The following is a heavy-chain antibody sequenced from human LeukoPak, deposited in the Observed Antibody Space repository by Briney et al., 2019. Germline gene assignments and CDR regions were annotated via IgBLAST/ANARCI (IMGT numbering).Heavy chain of an antibody. CDR3: ASFFVVVPAAIPGEYFQH. V-gene: IGHV4-59*06. CDR2: IYYSGST. Sequence: GSLRLSCAASGFTFSSYWMHWVRQAPGKGLEWIGYIYYSGSTYYNPSLKSRVTISVDTSKNQFSLKLSSVTAADTAVYYCASFFVVVPAAIPGEYFQHWGQGTLVTVSS. D-gene: IGHD2-2*01. CDR1: GFTFSSYW. J-gene: IGHJ1*01.